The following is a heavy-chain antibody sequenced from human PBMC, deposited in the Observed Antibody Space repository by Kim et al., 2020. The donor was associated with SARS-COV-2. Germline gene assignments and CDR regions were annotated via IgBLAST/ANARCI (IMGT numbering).Heavy chain of an antibody. CDR2: VYYSGTT. V-gene: IGHV4-39*01. Sequence: SETLSLTCSVSGGSISSRTYYWGWIRQPPGKGLEWIGHVYYSGTTYYKPSLKSRVTMSVDTSKNQFSLKLSSVTAADTAVYYCASLNAYYNSSGMYYFDYWGQGTLVTVSS. CDR3: ASLNAYYNSSGMYYFDY. D-gene: IGHD3-22*01. J-gene: IGHJ4*02. CDR1: GGSISSRTYY.